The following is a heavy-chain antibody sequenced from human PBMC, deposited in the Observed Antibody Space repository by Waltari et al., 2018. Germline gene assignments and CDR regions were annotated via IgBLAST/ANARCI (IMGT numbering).Heavy chain of an antibody. Sequence: QVQLVQSGAEVKKPGASVKVSCTAPGSSFTSHHINWVRPAAGQGLEWMGWMNPTSGSTGYAQKFQDRVTITRNTSIGTAYMELRSLRSEDTAVYYCARDYGSGTYYYMDVWGKGTTVTVSS. J-gene: IGHJ6*03. V-gene: IGHV1-8*03. D-gene: IGHD3-10*01. CDR2: MNPTSGST. CDR3: ARDYGSGTYYYMDV. CDR1: GSSFTSHH.